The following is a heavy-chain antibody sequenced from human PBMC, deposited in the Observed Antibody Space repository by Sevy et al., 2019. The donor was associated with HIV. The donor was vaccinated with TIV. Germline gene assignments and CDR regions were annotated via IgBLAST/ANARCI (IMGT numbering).Heavy chain of an antibody. CDR2: ISGSGGST. CDR1: GFTFSSYA. Sequence: PGGSLRLSCAASGFTFSSYAMSWIRQAPGKGLEWVSAISGSGGSTYYADSVKGRFTISRDNSKNTLYLQMNSLRAEDTAVYYCAKSKLIAVAFDYWGQRTLVTVSS. V-gene: IGHV3-23*01. D-gene: IGHD6-19*01. CDR3: AKSKLIAVAFDY. J-gene: IGHJ4*02.